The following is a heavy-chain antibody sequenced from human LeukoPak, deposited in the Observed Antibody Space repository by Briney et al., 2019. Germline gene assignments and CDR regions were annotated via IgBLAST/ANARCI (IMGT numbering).Heavy chain of an antibody. CDR3: ARSYSGYDSGVMDY. V-gene: IGHV4-4*07. CDR1: GGSISSYY. CDR2: IYTSGST. D-gene: IGHD5-12*01. Sequence: PSETLSLTCTVSGGSISSYYWSWIRQPAGRGLEWIGRIYTSGSTNYNPSLKSRVTMSVDTSKNQFSLKLSSVTAADTAVYYCARSYSGYDSGVMDYWGQGTLVTVSS. J-gene: IGHJ4*02.